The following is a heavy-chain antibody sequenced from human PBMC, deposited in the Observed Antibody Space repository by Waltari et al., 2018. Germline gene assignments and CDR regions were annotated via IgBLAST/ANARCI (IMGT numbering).Heavy chain of an antibody. Sequence: QVQLQESGPGLVRPSETLSLTCTVYGGSFRGFYLRWIRQPPGKGLEWIGHVDQNEHTTYNPSLKDRLTISVDRSQKTFTLTLTSVTAADTGVYFCASTPLFYYDTSGYSFWGQGTLVTVSS. CDR3: ASTPLFYYDTSGYSF. J-gene: IGHJ4*02. CDR2: VDQNEHT. V-gene: IGHV4-34*10. D-gene: IGHD3-22*01. CDR1: GGSFRGFY.